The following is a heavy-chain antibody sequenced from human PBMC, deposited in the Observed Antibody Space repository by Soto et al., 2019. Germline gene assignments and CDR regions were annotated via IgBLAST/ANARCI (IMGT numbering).Heavy chain of an antibody. CDR1: GGTFSSYA. CDR3: ARDWQQLISDYYYYGMDV. V-gene: IGHV1-69*13. J-gene: IGHJ6*02. D-gene: IGHD6-13*01. Sequence: GASVKVSCKASGGTFSSYAISWVRQAPGQGLEWMGGIIPIFGTANYAQKFQGRVTITADESTSTAYMELSSLRSEDTAVYYCARDWQQLISDYYYYGMDVWGQGTTVTVSS. CDR2: IIPIFGTA.